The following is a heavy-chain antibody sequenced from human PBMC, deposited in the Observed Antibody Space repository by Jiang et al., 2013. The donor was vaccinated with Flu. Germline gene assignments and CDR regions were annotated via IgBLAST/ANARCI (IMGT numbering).Heavy chain of an antibody. V-gene: IGHV4-31*03. D-gene: IGHD1-1*01. CDR2: IYYSGST. Sequence: GSGLVKPSQTLSLTCTVSGGSISSGGYYWSWIRQHPGKGLEWIGYIYYSGSTYYNPSLKSRVTISVDTSKNQFSLKLSSVTAADTAVYYCARDRWNDDYYYGMDVWGQGTTVTV. J-gene: IGHJ6*02. CDR3: ARDRWNDDYYYGMDV. CDR1: GGSISSGGYY.